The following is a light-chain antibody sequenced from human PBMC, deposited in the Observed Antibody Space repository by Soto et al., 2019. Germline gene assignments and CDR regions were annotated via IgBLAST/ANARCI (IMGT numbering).Light chain of an antibody. V-gene: IGKV4-1*01. Sequence: DIVMTQSPDSLAVSLGERATINCKSSQSVFFNSNNQNYLAWYQQKPGQPPKLLIYWASTRESGVPDRFSGSGSWTDFTLTISSLQAEDVAFYYCQQYYNIPPTFGQGTKVEI. CDR1: QSVFFNSNNQNY. J-gene: IGKJ1*01. CDR2: WAS. CDR3: QQYYNIPPT.